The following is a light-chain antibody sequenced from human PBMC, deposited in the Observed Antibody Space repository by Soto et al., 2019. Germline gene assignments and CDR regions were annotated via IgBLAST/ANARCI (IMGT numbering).Light chain of an antibody. CDR3: QQYTDWPLT. Sequence: EIVMTQSPATLSVSPGERATLSCRASQSVSSNLAWYQQKPGQAPRLLIYGASTRATGIPARFSGSGSGTEFTLTISSLQSEDFAVYYCQQYTDWPLTLSGGTKVDIK. V-gene: IGKV3-15*01. CDR1: QSVSSN. CDR2: GAS. J-gene: IGKJ4*01.